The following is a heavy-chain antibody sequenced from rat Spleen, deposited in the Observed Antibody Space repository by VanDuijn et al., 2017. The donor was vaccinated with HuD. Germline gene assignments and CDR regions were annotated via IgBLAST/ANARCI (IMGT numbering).Heavy chain of an antibody. CDR1: GFTFSDYG. J-gene: IGHJ3*01. D-gene: IGHD2-2*01. CDR2: ISGSSGTI. V-gene: IGHV5-34*01. Sequence: EVQLVESGGGLVQPGRSLKLSCVASGFTFSDYGMNWIRQAPGKGLEWVAYISGSSGTIYYVDTVKGRFTIARDNVKNPLYLQLSSLRSEDTASYYCASGIPHWFAHSGQCPLVTVSS. CDR3: ASGIPHWFAH.